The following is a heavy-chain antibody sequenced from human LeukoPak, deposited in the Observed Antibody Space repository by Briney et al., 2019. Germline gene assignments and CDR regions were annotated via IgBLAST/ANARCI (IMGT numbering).Heavy chain of an antibody. CDR3: VRDWEGFNFDI. D-gene: IGHD1-26*01. Sequence: KPSETLSLTCTVSGGSVRSYYWSWIRQPPGEGLEWIAYIHNTGSTNYNHSLKSRVTISLDTSKNEFSLKLTSVTAADTAVYYCVRDWEGFNFDIWGQGTMVTVSS. CDR2: IHNTGST. V-gene: IGHV4-59*02. CDR1: GGSVRSYY. J-gene: IGHJ3*02.